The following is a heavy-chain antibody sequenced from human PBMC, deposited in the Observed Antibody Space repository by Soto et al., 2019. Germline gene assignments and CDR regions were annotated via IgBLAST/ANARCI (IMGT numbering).Heavy chain of an antibody. CDR1: GYTLTELS. V-gene: IGHV1-24*01. J-gene: IGHJ3*02. CDR2: FDPEDGET. D-gene: IGHD6-19*01. Sequence: ASLKVSCKVSGYTLTELSMHWVRQAPGKGLEWMGGFDPEDGETIYAQKFQGRVTMTEDTSTDTAYMELSSLRSEDTAVYYCATPFYSSGWDAFDIWGQGTMVTVSS. CDR3: ATPFYSSGWDAFDI.